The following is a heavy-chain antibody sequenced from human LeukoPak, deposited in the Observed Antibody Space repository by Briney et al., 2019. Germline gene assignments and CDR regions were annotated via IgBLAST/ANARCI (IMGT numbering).Heavy chain of an antibody. CDR1: GFTFSSYA. CDR2: ISYDGSNK. CDR3: ASTIPAAGIYYFDY. V-gene: IGHV3-30-3*01. J-gene: IGHJ4*02. D-gene: IGHD6-13*01. Sequence: GSLRLSCAASGFTFSSYAMHWVRQAPGKGLEWVAVISYDGSNKYYADSAKGRFIISRDNSKNTLYLQMNSLRAEDTAVYYCASTIPAAGIYYFDYWGQGTLVTVSS.